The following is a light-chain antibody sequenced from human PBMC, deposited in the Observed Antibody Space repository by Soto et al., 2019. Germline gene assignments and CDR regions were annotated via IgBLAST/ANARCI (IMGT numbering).Light chain of an antibody. V-gene: IGKV3-11*01. J-gene: IGKJ5*01. CDR3: QQRSNWPQSIT. Sequence: EIAMTQSPATLSVSQGDRVSLYSRASQSISINLAWYQHKPGQAPRLLIHGASTRATGVPARFSGSGSGTDFTLTISSLEPEDFAVYYCQQRSNWPQSITFGQGTRLEIK. CDR1: QSISIN. CDR2: GAS.